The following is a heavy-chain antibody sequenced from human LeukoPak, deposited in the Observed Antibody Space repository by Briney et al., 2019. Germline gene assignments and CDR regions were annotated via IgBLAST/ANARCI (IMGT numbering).Heavy chain of an antibody. CDR1: GFTFSSYE. D-gene: IGHD3-10*02. Sequence: KSGGSLRLSCAASGFTFSSYEMNWVRQAPGKGLEWVSYISSSGSTIYYADSVKGRFTTSRDNAKNSLYLQMNSLRAEDTAVYYCAELGITMIGGVWGKGTTVTISS. V-gene: IGHV3-48*03. CDR3: AELGITMIGGV. J-gene: IGHJ6*04. CDR2: ISSSGSTI.